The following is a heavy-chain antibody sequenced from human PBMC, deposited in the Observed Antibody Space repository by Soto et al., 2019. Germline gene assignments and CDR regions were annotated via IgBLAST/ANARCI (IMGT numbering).Heavy chain of an antibody. V-gene: IGHV4-59*08. Sequence: SETLSLTCSVSGGSLGRYYWSWIRQSPGKGLEWIGFIYDSENTNYNPSLKSRVTISGDTSKNQLSLTLSSVTAADTAIYYCARHEKGSSFDHWGQGALVTVSS. CDR2: IYDSENT. J-gene: IGHJ4*02. D-gene: IGHD6-6*01. CDR1: GGSLGRYY. CDR3: ARHEKGSSFDH.